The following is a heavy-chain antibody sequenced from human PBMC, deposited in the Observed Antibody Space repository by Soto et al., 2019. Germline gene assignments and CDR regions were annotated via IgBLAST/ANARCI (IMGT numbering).Heavy chain of an antibody. CDR2: ISSNGGST. J-gene: IGHJ4*02. D-gene: IGHD3-16*01. CDR3: ARGGLRGPFAY. Sequence: GGSLRLSCAASGFTFSSYAMHWVRQAPGKGLEYVSAISSNGGSTYYADSVKGRFTISRDNSKNTLYLQMGSLRAEDMAVYYCARGGLRGPFAYWGQGTLVPVSS. CDR1: GFTFSSYA. V-gene: IGHV3-64*02.